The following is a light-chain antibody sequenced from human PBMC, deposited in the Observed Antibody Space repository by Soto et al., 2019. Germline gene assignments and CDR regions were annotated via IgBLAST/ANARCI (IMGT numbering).Light chain of an antibody. J-gene: IGKJ4*01. Sequence: IQITHSASSLSASVGDRVTITCQASQDINNYLNWYQQKPGKAPKYLIYDASNLETGVPSRFSGSGSGTDFTFTISSLQPEDIATYYCQQYDNLPLTFGGGTKVDIK. V-gene: IGKV1-33*01. CDR1: QDINNY. CDR2: DAS. CDR3: QQYDNLPLT.